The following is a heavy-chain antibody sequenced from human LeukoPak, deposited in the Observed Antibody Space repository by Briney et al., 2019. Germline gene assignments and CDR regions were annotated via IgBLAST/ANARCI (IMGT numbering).Heavy chain of an antibody. V-gene: IGHV3-48*03. CDR2: ISSSGSTI. CDR3: ARDSSMVRGVPNWFDP. CDR1: GFTFSSYE. J-gene: IGHJ5*02. Sequence: PGGSLRLSCAASGFTFSSYEMNWVRQAPGKGLEWVSYISSSGSTIYYADSVKGRFTISRDNAKNSLYLQMNSLRAEDTAVYYCARDSSMVRGVPNWFDPWGQGTLVTVSS. D-gene: IGHD3-10*01.